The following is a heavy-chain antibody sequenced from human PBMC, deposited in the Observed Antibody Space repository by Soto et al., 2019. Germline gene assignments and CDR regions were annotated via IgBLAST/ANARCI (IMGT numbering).Heavy chain of an antibody. Sequence: QVQLVQYGAEVKKPGASVKVSCKASGYTFTSYYMHWVRQAPGQGLEWMGIINPSGGSTSYAQKFQGRVTLTRDTSTITVYMELSSLRSEDTAVYYCARGLAWLPIIYYYYYYMDVWGKGTTVTVSS. D-gene: IGHD3-3*01. J-gene: IGHJ6*03. CDR3: ARGLAWLPIIYYYYYYMDV. CDR2: INPSGGST. V-gene: IGHV1-46*01. CDR1: GYTFTSYY.